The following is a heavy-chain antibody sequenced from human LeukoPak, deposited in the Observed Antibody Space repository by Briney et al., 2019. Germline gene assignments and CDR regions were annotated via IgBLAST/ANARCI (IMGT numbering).Heavy chain of an antibody. V-gene: IGHV3-7*03. J-gene: IGHJ5*02. D-gene: IGHD6-19*01. Sequence: GCSRISCAASGFTFSNSWMSWVRQAPGKGLEWVSNIKKEGSEKYYVDSVKDRFTISRDNAKNSLYLQMTNLRAEDTAVYYCAKDLSRGVAAGWFDPWGQGTQVTVSS. CDR1: GFTFSNSW. CDR2: IKKEGSEK. CDR3: AKDLSRGVAAGWFDP.